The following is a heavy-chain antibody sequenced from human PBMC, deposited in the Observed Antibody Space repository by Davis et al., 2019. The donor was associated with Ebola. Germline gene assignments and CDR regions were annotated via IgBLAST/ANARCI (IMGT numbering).Heavy chain of an antibody. CDR2: ISSSGSTI. J-gene: IGHJ4*02. Sequence: GGSLRLSCAASGFTFSSYEMNWVRQAPGKGLEWVSYISSSGSTIYYADSVKGRFTISRDNAKNSLYLQMNSLRAEDTAMYYCTRGGYYNSGSYVTPPFDYWGQGTLVTVSS. D-gene: IGHD3-10*01. CDR3: TRGGYYNSGSYVTPPFDY. CDR1: GFTFSSYE. V-gene: IGHV3-48*03.